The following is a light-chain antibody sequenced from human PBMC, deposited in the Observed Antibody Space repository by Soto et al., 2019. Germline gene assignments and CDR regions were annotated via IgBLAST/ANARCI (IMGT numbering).Light chain of an antibody. J-gene: IGKJ2*01. CDR2: GAS. CDR1: QSVSSSY. CDR3: QQYDSSPYT. Sequence: EIVLTQSPGTLSLSPGERVTLSCRASQSVSSSYLAWYQQKPGQTPRLLIYGASSRATGIPDRFSGSGSGTDVALTINRLEPEDFAVYFCQQYDSSPYTFSQGTKLEIK. V-gene: IGKV3-20*01.